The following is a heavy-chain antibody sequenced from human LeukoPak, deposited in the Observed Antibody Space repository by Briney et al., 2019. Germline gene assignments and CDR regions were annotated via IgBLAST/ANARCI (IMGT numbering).Heavy chain of an antibody. Sequence: ASVKVSCKASGYTFTRYYMHWVRQAPGQGLEWMGWINPNSGGTNYAQKFQGRVTMTGDTSISTAYMELSRLRSDDTAVYYCARGAYGDYAVDYWGQGTLVTVSS. J-gene: IGHJ4*02. CDR2: INPNSGGT. D-gene: IGHD4-17*01. V-gene: IGHV1-2*02. CDR3: ARGAYGDYAVDY. CDR1: GYTFTRYY.